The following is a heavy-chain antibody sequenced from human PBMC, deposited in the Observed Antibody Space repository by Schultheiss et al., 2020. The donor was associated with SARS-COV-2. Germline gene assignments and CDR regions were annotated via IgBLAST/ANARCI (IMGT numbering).Heavy chain of an antibody. V-gene: IGHV3-23*01. Sequence: GESLKISCAASGFTFSSYAMHWVRQAPGKGLEWVSAISGSGGSTYYADSVKGRFTISRDNSKNTLYLQMNSLRAEDTAVYYCASSGYSSSWYDRAGYFQHWGQGTLVTVSS. D-gene: IGHD6-13*01. J-gene: IGHJ1*01. CDR2: ISGSGGST. CDR3: ASSGYSSSWYDRAGYFQH. CDR1: GFTFSSYA.